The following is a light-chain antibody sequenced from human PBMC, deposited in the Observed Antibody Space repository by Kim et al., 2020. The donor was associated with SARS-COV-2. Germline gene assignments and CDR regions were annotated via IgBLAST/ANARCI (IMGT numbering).Light chain of an antibody. J-gene: IGLJ2*01. CDR1: SSDVGGYNF. V-gene: IGLV2-14*03. CDR2: DVS. CDR3: SSYTCSSDTRVV. Sequence: QSALTQPASVSGSPGQSVTISCTGTSSDVGGYNFVSWYQQYAGKAPKLMIYDVSNRPSGVSTRFSDTKSGNTASLTISGLQAEDEADYYCSSYTCSSDTRVVFGGGTQLTVL.